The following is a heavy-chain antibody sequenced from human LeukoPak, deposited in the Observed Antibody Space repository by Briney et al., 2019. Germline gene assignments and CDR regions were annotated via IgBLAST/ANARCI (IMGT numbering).Heavy chain of an antibody. J-gene: IGHJ5*02. Sequence: SETLSLTCTVSGGSISSGSYYWSWIRQPAGKGLEWIGRIYTSRSTNYNPSPKSRVTISVDTSKNQFSLKLSSVTAADTAVYYCARDSNDQLLSWFDPWGQGTLVTVSS. CDR1: GGSISSGSYY. CDR3: ARDSNDQLLSWFDP. CDR2: IYTSRST. V-gene: IGHV4-61*02. D-gene: IGHD2-2*01.